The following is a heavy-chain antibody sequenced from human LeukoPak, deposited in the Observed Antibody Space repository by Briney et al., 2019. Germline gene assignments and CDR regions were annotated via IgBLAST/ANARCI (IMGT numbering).Heavy chain of an antibody. V-gene: IGHV1-2*02. D-gene: IGHD5-12*01. CDR2: INPNSGGT. CDR1: GYTFTDYC. Sequence: ASVKVSCKASGYTFTDYCMHWVRQAPGQEPEWMGWINPNSGGTNYARKFQGRVTMTRNTSISTAYMDLSRLRSDDTAVYYCAIGRSGYEYPARGAFDIWGQGTMVTVSS. CDR3: AIGRSGYEYPARGAFDI. J-gene: IGHJ3*02.